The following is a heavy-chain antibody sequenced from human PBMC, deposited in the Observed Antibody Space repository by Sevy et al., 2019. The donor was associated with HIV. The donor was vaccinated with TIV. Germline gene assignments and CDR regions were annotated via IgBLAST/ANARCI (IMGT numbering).Heavy chain of an antibody. Sequence: ASVKVSCKASGGTFSSYAISWVRQAPGQGLEWMGGIIPSFGTANYAQKFQGRVTITADKSTSTAYMELSSLRSEDTAGYYCARDQLYPGWFDPWGQGTLVTVSS. J-gene: IGHJ5*02. V-gene: IGHV1-69*06. CDR1: GGTFSSYA. CDR3: ARDQLYPGWFDP. D-gene: IGHD2-2*01. CDR2: IIPSFGTA.